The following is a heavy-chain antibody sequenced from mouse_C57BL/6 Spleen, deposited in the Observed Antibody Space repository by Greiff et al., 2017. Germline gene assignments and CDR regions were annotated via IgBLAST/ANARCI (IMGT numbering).Heavy chain of an antibody. CDR2: SRNKANDYTT. Sequence: EVKLVESGGGLVQSGRSLRLSCATSGFTFSDFYMEWVRQAPGKGLEWIAASRNKANDYTTEYSASVKGRFIVSRDTSQSILYLQMNALRAEDTAIYYCARGPYHYAPEGYAMDYWGQGTSVTVSS. V-gene: IGHV7-1*01. CDR3: ARGPYHYAPEGYAMDY. CDR1: GFTFSDFY. J-gene: IGHJ4*01. D-gene: IGHD1-1*01.